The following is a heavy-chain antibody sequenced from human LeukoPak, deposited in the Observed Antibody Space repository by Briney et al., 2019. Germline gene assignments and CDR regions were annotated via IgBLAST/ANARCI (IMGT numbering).Heavy chain of an antibody. Sequence: SVKVSCKASGGTFSSYAISWVRQAPGQGLEWMGRIIPILGIAIYAQKFQGRVTITADKSTSTAYMELSSLRSEDTAVYYCARGRGYSYGSYDYWGQGTLATVSS. D-gene: IGHD5-18*01. CDR2: IIPILGIA. V-gene: IGHV1-69*04. CDR3: ARGRGYSYGSYDY. J-gene: IGHJ4*02. CDR1: GGTFSSYA.